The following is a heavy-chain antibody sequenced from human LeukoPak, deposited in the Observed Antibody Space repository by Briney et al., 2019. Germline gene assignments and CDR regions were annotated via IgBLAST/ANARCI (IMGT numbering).Heavy chain of an antibody. CDR2: IQYSGST. CDR3: ARTVRGDYVDY. D-gene: IGHD4-17*01. Sequence: PSETLSLTCTVSGGSISSYYWSWIRQPPGEGLEWIGYIQYSGSTNYNPSLKSRVTISVDTSKKQFSLNLSSVIAADAARYYCARTVRGDYVDYWGQGALVTVSS. CDR1: GGSISSYY. J-gene: IGHJ4*02. V-gene: IGHV4-59*01.